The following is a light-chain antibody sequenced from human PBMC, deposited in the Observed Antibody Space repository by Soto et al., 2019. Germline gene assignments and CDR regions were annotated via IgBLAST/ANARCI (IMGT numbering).Light chain of an antibody. CDR3: QHYDSLPPGYT. Sequence: DIQMTQSPSSLSASVGDRVTISCQASQGIRNYLSWYQQKPGKAPKLLIYDASTLETGVPSRFSGGGSGTDFSFTINSLQPEDTATYYCQHYDSLPPGYTFGQGTKLEIK. V-gene: IGKV1-33*01. J-gene: IGKJ2*01. CDR1: QGIRNY. CDR2: DAS.